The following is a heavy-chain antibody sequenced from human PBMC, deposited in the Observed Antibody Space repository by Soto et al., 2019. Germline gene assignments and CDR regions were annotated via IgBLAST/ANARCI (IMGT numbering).Heavy chain of an antibody. D-gene: IGHD4-17*01. Sequence: SETLSLTCSVSGGSASNKTYYWSWIRQPPGKRLEWIGYVYYSGTTNYNPSLKSRVTISVDLSKNQFSLRLSSVTTADTALYYCARTTAVPNTLRSRYFFDYWGQGTLVTVSS. CDR2: VYYSGTT. J-gene: IGHJ4*02. CDR3: ARTTAVPNTLRSRYFFDY. V-gene: IGHV4-61*01. CDR1: GGSASNKTYY.